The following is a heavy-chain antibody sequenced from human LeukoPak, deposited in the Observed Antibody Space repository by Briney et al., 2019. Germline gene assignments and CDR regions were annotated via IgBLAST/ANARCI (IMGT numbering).Heavy chain of an antibody. D-gene: IGHD4-23*01. CDR3: AKDISGGNSETYIDY. Sequence: GGSLRLSCAASGFTFSSFSMNWVRQAPGKGLEGVAFILYDGRYYADSVKGRFTISRDNSKNTLYLQMDSLRTEDTAVYYCAKDISGGNSETYIDYWGQGTLVAVSS. V-gene: IGHV3-30*02. CDR1: GFTFSSFS. CDR2: ILYDGR. J-gene: IGHJ4*02.